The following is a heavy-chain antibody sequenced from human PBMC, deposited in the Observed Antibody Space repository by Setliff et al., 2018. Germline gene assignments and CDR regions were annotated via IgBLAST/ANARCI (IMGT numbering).Heavy chain of an antibody. CDR1: GDSNSDAS. CDR3: ARGGTYRYFDY. V-gene: IGHV4-61*08. CDR2: VFYNGAA. J-gene: IGHJ4*02. Sequence: LSLTCTVSGDSNSDASIMARIRQPPGKGLEFIGYVFYNGAAKYDPSLKSRVTMSVDTSKTQFSLKLNSMTTADTAVYYCARGGTYRYFDYWGQGALVTVSS.